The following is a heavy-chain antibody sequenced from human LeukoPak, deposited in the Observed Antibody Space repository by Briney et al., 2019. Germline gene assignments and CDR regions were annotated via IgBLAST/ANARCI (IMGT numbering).Heavy chain of an antibody. J-gene: IGHJ4*02. Sequence: GGSLRLSCAASGFTFSSYAMSWVRQAPGKGLEWVSAISGSGGSTYYADSVKGRFTISRDNSKNTLYLQMNSLRAEDTAVYYCARDENYGDYFAYWGQGTLVTVSS. CDR2: ISGSGGST. CDR1: GFTFSSYA. V-gene: IGHV3-23*01. D-gene: IGHD4-17*01. CDR3: ARDENYGDYFAY.